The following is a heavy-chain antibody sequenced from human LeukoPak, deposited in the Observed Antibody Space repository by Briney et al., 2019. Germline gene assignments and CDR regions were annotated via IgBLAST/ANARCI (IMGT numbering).Heavy chain of an antibody. Sequence: GGSLRLSCAASGFTFDDYAMHWVRQAPGKGLEWVSGISWNSGSIGYADSVKGRFTISRDNAKNSLYLQMNSLRAEDTAVYYCARVVKQWLGHHFDYWGQGTLVTVSS. J-gene: IGHJ4*02. D-gene: IGHD6-19*01. V-gene: IGHV3-9*01. CDR3: ARVVKQWLGHHFDY. CDR2: ISWNSGSI. CDR1: GFTFDDYA.